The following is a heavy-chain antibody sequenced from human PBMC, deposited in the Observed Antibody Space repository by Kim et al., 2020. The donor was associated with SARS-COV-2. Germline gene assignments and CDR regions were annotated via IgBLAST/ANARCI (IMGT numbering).Heavy chain of an antibody. CDR2: ISGSGGIT. J-gene: IGHJ4*02. Sequence: GGSLRLSCVASGFTFSSYGMTWVRKAPGKGLELVSTISGSGGITYYADSVKGRFTISRDNSKNTLYLQMNSMRAEDTAVYYCAKRVVVGPTGASDYWGQGTLVTVSS. CDR3: AKRVVVGPTGASDY. V-gene: IGHV3-23*01. CDR1: GFTFSSYG. D-gene: IGHD1-26*01.